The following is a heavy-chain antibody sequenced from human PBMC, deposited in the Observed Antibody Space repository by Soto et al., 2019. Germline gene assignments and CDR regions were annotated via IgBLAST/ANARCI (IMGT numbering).Heavy chain of an antibody. V-gene: IGHV4-39*02. CDR3: AREYSSAPDN. CDR1: SGSISTSGYY. D-gene: IGHD6-19*01. Sequence: SETLSLTCSVSSGSISTSGYYWGWIRQPPGTGLEWIGGISYSGSTYYNPSLKSRLTISVDTSKNHFSLKLTSVTAADTAVYYCAREYSSAPDNWGQGILVTV. CDR2: ISYSGST. J-gene: IGHJ4*02.